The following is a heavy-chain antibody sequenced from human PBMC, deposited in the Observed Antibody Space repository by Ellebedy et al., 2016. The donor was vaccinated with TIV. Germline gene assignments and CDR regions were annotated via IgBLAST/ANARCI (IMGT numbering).Heavy chain of an antibody. D-gene: IGHD3-22*01. CDR1: RYTFTSYD. CDR3: ARRSDYYDSSAYFY. CDR2: MNPDSGNT. V-gene: IGHV1-8*01. J-gene: IGHJ4*02. Sequence: ASVKVSXKASRYTFTSYDINWVRQATGQGLEWMGWMNPDSGNTGYAQKFQGRVTMTRSTSISTAYMELSSLRSEDTAVYYCARRSDYYDSSAYFYWGQGTPVTVSS.